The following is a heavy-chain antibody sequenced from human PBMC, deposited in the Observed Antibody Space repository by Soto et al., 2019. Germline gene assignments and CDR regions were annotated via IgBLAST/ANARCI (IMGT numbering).Heavy chain of an antibody. V-gene: IGHV5-51*01. CDR2: IYPSDSDT. Sequence: GESLKISCKGSGYSFTSYWIACVRQMPGKGLEWMGIIYPSDSDTRYRPSLQGQVTISADKSISNAYLQWRSLKASDTANYYCARPYDSWGNPMDVWGQGTTDTAP. CDR1: GYSFTSYW. CDR3: ARPYDSWGNPMDV. D-gene: IGHD3-16*01. J-gene: IGHJ6*02.